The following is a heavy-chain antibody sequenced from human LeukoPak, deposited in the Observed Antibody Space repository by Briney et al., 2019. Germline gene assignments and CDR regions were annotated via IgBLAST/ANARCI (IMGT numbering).Heavy chain of an antibody. D-gene: IGHD2-15*01. CDR2: INHSGST. V-gene: IGHV4-34*01. CDR3: ARGPLSRCSGGSCRRYYYGMDV. J-gene: IGHJ6*02. Sequence: SETLSLTWAVYGGSFSGDYWSWIRQPPGKGLEWIGEINHSGSTNYNPSLKSRVTISVDTSKNQFSLKLSSVTAADTAVYYCARGPLSRCSGGSCRRYYYGMDVWGQGTTVTVSS. CDR1: GGSFSGDY.